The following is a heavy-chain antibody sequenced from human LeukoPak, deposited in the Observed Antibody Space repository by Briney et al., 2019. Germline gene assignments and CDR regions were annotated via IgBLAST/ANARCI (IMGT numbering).Heavy chain of an antibody. CDR1: GFTFSSYG. CDR3: AKDGTRIAAALPSYNWFDP. D-gene: IGHD6-13*01. V-gene: IGHV3-23*01. CDR2: ISGSGGST. J-gene: IGHJ5*02. Sequence: AGGSRRLSCAASGFTFSSYGMSWVRQAPGKGLEWVSAISGSGGSTYYADSVKGRFTISRDNSKNTLYLQMNSLRAEDTAVYYCAKDGTRIAAALPSYNWFDPWGQGTLVTVSS.